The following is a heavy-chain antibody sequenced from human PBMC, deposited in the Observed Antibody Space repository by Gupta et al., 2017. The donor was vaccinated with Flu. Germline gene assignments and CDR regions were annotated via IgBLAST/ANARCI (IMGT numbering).Heavy chain of an antibody. D-gene: IGHD3-16*01. CDR2: IYYNGET. CDR1: GGRIRGYC. V-gene: IGHV4-59*01. J-gene: IGHJ4*02. Sequence: QVQLQQSGPGLVKPSETLSLTFTVSGGRIRGYCWNWVRQPPGKGLEWIGYIYYNGETDSNPSLKSRVTVSIDTSKNQLYLKLSSVTAGETAIYYCARKSFSSGALYWGQGALVTVSS. CDR3: ARKSFSSGALY.